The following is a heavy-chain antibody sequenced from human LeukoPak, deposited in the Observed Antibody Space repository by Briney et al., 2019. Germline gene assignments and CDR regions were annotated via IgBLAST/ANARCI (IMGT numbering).Heavy chain of an antibody. CDR3: ASPGLTGYSLEAFDI. J-gene: IGHJ3*02. V-gene: IGHV4-39*01. Sequence: SGTLSLTCTVSGGSISSSSYYWGWIRQPPGKGLEWIGSIYYSGSTCYDPSLKSRVTISVDTSKNQFSLKLSSVTAADTAVYYCASPGLTGYSLEAFDIWGQGTMVTVSS. CDR2: IYYSGST. CDR1: GGSISSSSYY. D-gene: IGHD3-9*01.